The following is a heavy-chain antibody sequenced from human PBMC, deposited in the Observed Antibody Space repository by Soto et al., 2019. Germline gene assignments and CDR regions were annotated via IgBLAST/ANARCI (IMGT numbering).Heavy chain of an antibody. D-gene: IGHD6-13*01. CDR2: ISGDGGSA. CDR3: AREDKQLVSFDY. Sequence: GGSLRLSCAASGFTFSSYAMTWVRQAPGKGLEWVSGISGDGGSAFYADSVKGRFTISRDNSKNTLYLQMNSLRAEDTAVYYCAREDKQLVSFDYWGQGPLVTVSS. CDR1: GFTFSSYA. J-gene: IGHJ4*02. V-gene: IGHV3-23*01.